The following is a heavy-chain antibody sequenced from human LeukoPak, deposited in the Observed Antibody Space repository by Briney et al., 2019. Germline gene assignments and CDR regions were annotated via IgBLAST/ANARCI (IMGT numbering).Heavy chain of an antibody. D-gene: IGHD5-18*01. CDR3: AKIRGYSYGYGDY. CDR2: ITASGGNT. V-gene: IGHV3-23*01. CDR1: GFTFSSYA. J-gene: IGHJ4*02. Sequence: PGRSLRLSCAASGFTFSSYAMGSVRQAPGKGLEWVSAITASGGNTYYADSVKGRFTISRDNSKNTLYLQVNSLRAEDTAVYYCAKIRGYSYGYGDYWGQGTLVTVSS.